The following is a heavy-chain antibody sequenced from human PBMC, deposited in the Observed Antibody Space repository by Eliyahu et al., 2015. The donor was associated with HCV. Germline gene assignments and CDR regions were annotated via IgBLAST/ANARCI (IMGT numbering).Heavy chain of an antibody. V-gene: IGHV3-7*01. CDR2: MNQDGSDN. D-gene: IGHD4/OR15-4a*01. Sequence: EVQLVESGGXLVQPGGSLRLSCAAXGFXFXXSYXTXVRQPPGKGLEWVANMNQDGSDNFYVDSVKGRFTISRDNAKNSLYLQMNSLRIEDTAVYYCARDPHMGAIDFWGQGTLVTVSS. J-gene: IGHJ4*02. CDR1: GFXFXXSY. CDR3: ARDPHMGAIDF.